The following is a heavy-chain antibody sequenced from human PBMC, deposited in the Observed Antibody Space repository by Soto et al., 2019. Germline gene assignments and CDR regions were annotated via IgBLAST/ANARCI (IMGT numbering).Heavy chain of an antibody. CDR1: GFSLSIPSMG. CDR3: ARGLDKAAAQRLYGMDV. Sequence: QVTLKESGPVLVKPTETLTLTCTVSGFSLSIPSMGVSWIRQPPGKALEWLAHIFSNDEKSYSTSLKSRLTISKDTSKSQVVLTLTNMDPVDTATYYCARGLDKAAAQRLYGMDVWGQGTTVTVSS. D-gene: IGHD2-15*01. V-gene: IGHV2-26*01. CDR2: IFSNDEK. J-gene: IGHJ6*02.